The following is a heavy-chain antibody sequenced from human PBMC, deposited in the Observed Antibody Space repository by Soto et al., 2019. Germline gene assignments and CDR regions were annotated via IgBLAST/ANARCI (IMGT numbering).Heavy chain of an antibody. D-gene: IGHD2-15*01. CDR3: AAWAEGATEVH. CDR1: GFSFGVYG. Sequence: SLRLSCETSGFSFGVYGMHWVRQAPGKGLEWVAVIWYDASKQFYVASVEGRFTISRDNSKAILYLQMNSLRAEDTAVYYCAAWAEGATEVHWGQGTLVTVSS. CDR2: IWYDASKQ. V-gene: IGHV3-33*01. J-gene: IGHJ4*02.